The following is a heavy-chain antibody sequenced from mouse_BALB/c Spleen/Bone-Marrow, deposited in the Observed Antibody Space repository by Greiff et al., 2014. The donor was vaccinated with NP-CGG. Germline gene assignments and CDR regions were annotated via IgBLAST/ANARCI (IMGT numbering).Heavy chain of an antibody. CDR1: GYTFTSYW. CDR2: IYPSDSYT. CDR3: TRPGGWYFDV. Sequence: QVQLQQPGAELVRPWASVTLSCKASGYTFTSYWINWVKQRPGQGLEWIGNIYPSDSYTNYNQKFKDKATLTVDKSSSPAYMQLSSPTSEDSAVYYWTRPGGWYFDVWGAGTTVTVSS. J-gene: IGHJ1*01. V-gene: IGHV1-69*02.